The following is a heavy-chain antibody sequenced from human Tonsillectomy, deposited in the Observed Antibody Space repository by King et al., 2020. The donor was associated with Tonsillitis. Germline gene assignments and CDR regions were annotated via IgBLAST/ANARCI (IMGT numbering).Heavy chain of an antibody. CDR2: IWYAGRNE. D-gene: IGHD1-26*01. Sequence: VQLVQSGGGVVQPGRSLRLSCASSGFTFSTYGMHWVRQAPGKGLEGVATIWYAGRNEYFADSVKGRFTISRDNSKNTLYLQMNSLRVEDTAVYYLAKESQMKGAGATIDYWGQGTLVTVSS. CDR1: GFTFSTYG. CDR3: AKESQMKGAGATIDY. V-gene: IGHV3-33*06. J-gene: IGHJ4*02.